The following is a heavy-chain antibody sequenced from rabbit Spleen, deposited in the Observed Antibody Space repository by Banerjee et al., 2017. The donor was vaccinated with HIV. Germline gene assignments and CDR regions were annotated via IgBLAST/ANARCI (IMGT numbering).Heavy chain of an antibody. CDR1: GFEFSSYG. Sequence: QEQLVESGGGLDQPGGSLKLSCKASGFEFSSYGVSWVRQAPGKGLEWIGYIDPIFGSTYYANWVNGRFTISRENTQNTLYLQLNSLTAADTATYFCVRDQAGYADYGPWYFNLWGPGTLVTVS. CDR3: VRDQAGYADYGPWYFNL. CDR2: IDPIFGST. D-gene: IGHD6-1*01. J-gene: IGHJ4*01. V-gene: IGHV1S47*01.